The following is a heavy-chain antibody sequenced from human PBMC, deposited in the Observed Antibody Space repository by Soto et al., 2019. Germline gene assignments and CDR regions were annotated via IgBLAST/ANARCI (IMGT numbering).Heavy chain of an antibody. Sequence: GGSLRLSCAASGFTFSSYGMHWVRQAPGKGLEWVAVIWYDGSNKYYADSVKGRFTISRDNSKNTLYLQMNSLRAEDTAVYYCARDLMGYCSGGSCYSLPTYGMDVWGQGTTVTVSS. V-gene: IGHV3-33*01. CDR3: ARDLMGYCSGGSCYSLPTYGMDV. J-gene: IGHJ6*02. CDR2: IWYDGSNK. D-gene: IGHD2-15*01. CDR1: GFTFSSYG.